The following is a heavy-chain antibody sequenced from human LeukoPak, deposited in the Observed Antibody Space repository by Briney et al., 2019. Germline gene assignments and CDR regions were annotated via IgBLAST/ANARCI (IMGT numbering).Heavy chain of an antibody. CDR2: ISSSSSCI. D-gene: IGHD1-7*01. V-gene: IGHV3-21*01. CDR3: ARDHGVTGTTYDY. Sequence: PGGSLRLSCAASGFTFSSYSMNWVRQAPGKGLEWVSSISSSSSCIYYADSVKGRFTIPRDNAKNSLYLQMNSLRAEDTAVYYCARDHGVTGTTYDYWGQGTLVTVSS. CDR1: GFTFSSYS. J-gene: IGHJ4*02.